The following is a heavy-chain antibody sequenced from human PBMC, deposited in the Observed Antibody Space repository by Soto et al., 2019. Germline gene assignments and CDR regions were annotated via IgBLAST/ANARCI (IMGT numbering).Heavy chain of an antibody. CDR1: GFSLSTSGVG. J-gene: IGHJ6*02. CDR2: IYWDDDK. CDR3: AYLPCSGGSCYWFSFSGMDV. D-gene: IGHD2-15*01. Sequence: QITLKESGPTLVKPTQTLTLTCTFSGFSLSTSGVGVAWIRQPPGKALEWLALIYWDDDKRYSPSLESRLTITKDTSKNQVVPTMTNMDSVDTATYYCAYLPCSGGSCYWFSFSGMDVWGQGTTVTVSS. V-gene: IGHV2-5*02.